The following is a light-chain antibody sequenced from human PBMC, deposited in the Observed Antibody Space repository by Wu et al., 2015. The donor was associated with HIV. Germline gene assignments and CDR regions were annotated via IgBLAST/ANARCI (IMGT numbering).Light chain of an antibody. Sequence: DMQMTQSPSFLSASVGDRVTITCRASQGINNYLAWYQQKPGQVPKLLIYAASVLRSGVPSRFSGSGSGTDFTLTISSLQPEDVATYYCQKYNTAPWTFGQGTKVEMK. CDR3: QKYNTAPWT. V-gene: IGKV1-27*01. CDR2: AAS. CDR1: QGINNY. J-gene: IGKJ1*01.